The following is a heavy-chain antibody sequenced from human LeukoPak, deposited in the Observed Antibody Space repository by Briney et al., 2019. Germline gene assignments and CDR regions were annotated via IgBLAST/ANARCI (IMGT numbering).Heavy chain of an antibody. CDR2: AGESVHTT. CDR1: GFTFATYG. J-gene: IGHJ3*01. CDR3: AKDSFTVVRGVGSDDGFAV. D-gene: IGHD3-10*01. V-gene: IGHV3-23*01. Sequence: GGSLRLSCAASGFTFATYGISWVRQAPGKGLEWVSVAGESVHTTHYADSVKGRFIISRDNSKNPVHLQMNSLRAEDTAVYYCAKDSFTVVRGVGSDDGFAVWGQGTMVTVSS.